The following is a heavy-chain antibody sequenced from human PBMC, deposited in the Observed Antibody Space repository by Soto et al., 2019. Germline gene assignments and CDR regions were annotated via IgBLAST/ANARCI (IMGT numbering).Heavy chain of an antibody. V-gene: IGHV4-39*01. CDR3: ASWGKDIVVVPAATYYYYYMDV. CDR2: IYYSGST. Sequence: SETLSLTCTVSGGSISSSSYYWGWIRQPPGKGLEWIGSIYYSGSTYYNPSLKSRVTISVDTSKNQFSLKLSSVTAADTAVYYCASWGKDIVVVPAATYYYYYMDVWGKGTTVTVSS. CDR1: GGSISSSSYY. J-gene: IGHJ6*03. D-gene: IGHD2-2*01.